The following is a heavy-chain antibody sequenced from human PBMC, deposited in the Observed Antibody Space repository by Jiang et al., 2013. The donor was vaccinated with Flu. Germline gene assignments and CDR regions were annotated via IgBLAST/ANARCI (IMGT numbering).Heavy chain of an antibody. CDR1: GYTFTSYD. J-gene: IGHJ6*02. Sequence: SCKASGYTFTSYDINWVRQATGQGLEWMGWMNPNSGNTGYAQKFQGRVTMTRNTSISTAYMELSSLRSEDTAVYYCARAVVSYYYYYGMDVWGQGTTVTVSS. CDR3: ARAVVSYYYYYGMDV. V-gene: IGHV1-8*01. CDR2: MNPNSGNT.